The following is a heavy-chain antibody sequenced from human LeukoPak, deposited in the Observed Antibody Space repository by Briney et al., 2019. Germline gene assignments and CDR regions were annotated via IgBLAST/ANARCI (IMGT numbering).Heavy chain of an antibody. CDR3: GRQGYTPSSYFVDY. D-gene: IGHD6-13*01. CDR1: AGSINSYY. V-gene: IGHV4-4*07. CDR2: IYSGGTT. J-gene: IGHJ4*02. Sequence: SETLSLTCTVSAGSINSYYWGWVRQPAGKGLEWIGRIYSGGTTNYSPSLKSRLTMSVDTSKNQFSLRLRSVTAADTAVYYCGRQGYTPSSYFVDYWSQGTLVTVSS.